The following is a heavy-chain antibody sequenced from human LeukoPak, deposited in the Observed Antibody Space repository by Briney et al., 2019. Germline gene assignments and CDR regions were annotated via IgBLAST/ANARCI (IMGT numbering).Heavy chain of an antibody. J-gene: IGHJ6*02. CDR3: ARGLRDRYGMDV. CDR1: GFTFTSYW. V-gene: IGHV3-74*01. Sequence: GGSLRLSCAASGFTFTSYWMHWVRQAPGKGLVWVSRIKSDESTRDYADFVKGRFTISRDNARNTVYLQINSLIAEDTAVYYCARGLRDRYGMDVWGQGTTVTVSS. D-gene: IGHD5-12*01. CDR2: IKSDESTR.